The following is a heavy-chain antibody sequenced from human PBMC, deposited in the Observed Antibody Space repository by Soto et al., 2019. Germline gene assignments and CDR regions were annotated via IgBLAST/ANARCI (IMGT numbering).Heavy chain of an antibody. J-gene: IGHJ4*02. D-gene: IGHD4-17*01. CDR3: ARTVTDVYFDY. Sequence: PSETLSLTCAVSGGSISSGGYSWSWVRQPPGKGLEWIGYIYHSGSTYYNPSLKSRVTISVDRSKNQFSLKLSSVTAADTAVYYCARTVTDVYFDYWGQGTLVTVSS. V-gene: IGHV4-30-2*01. CDR1: GGSISSGGYS. CDR2: IYHSGST.